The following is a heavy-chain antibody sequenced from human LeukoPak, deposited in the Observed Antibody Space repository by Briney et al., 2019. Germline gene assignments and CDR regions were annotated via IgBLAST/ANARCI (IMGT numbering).Heavy chain of an antibody. CDR3: ARLGGYNYYYYYYMDV. CDR2: IYPGDSDT. Sequence: ESLKISCKGYGYSFTNFWIGWVCQTPEKGLEWMGIIYPGDSDTRYSPSFQGQVTISADKSISTAYLQWSSLKASDTAMYYCARLGGYNYYYYYYMDVWGKGTTVTVSS. V-gene: IGHV5-51*01. CDR1: GYSFTNFW. D-gene: IGHD5-24*01. J-gene: IGHJ6*03.